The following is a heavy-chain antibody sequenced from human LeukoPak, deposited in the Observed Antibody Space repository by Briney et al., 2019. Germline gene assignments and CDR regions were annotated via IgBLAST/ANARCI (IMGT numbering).Heavy chain of an antibody. CDR1: GFTFSNYA. CDR3: AREVSTSIWSTFDY. Sequence: GGSLRLSCAASGFTFSNYAMHWVLQTPGKGLQWVAITSIDGSNNYYADSVKGRFTISRDNSKNTLYLQRNSLTTENTAVYYCAREVSTSIWSTFDYWGQGTLVTVSS. CDR2: TSIDGSNN. V-gene: IGHV3-30*04. J-gene: IGHJ4*02. D-gene: IGHD2-2*01.